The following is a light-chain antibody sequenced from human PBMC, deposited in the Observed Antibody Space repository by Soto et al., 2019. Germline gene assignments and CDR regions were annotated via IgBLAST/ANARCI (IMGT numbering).Light chain of an antibody. CDR1: QTRDRW. CDR3: QQYEGNPT. J-gene: IGKJ1*01. V-gene: IGKV1-5*01. CDR2: DAS. Sequence: DIQLTQSPSTLSASIGDRVVITCRASQTRDRWLAWYQQRPGLAPRLLIYDASTLESGVPSRFSGSGSETEFTLTISSLKPDDFATYHCQQYEGNPTFGQGTTGEVK.